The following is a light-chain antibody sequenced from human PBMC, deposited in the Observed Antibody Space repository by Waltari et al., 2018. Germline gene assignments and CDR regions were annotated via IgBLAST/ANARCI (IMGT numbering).Light chain of an antibody. CDR1: QSVSSY. J-gene: IGKJ2*01. CDR2: GAS. CDR3: QKYSSSPYT. V-gene: IGKV3-20*01. Sequence: VILTQSPATLSLSPGERATLSCRASQSVSSYLAWYQQKPGQAPRLLISGASSTATGIPDRFRGSGSGTVFTLTISSLEPEDFAVYYCQKYSSSPYTFGQGTKVEIK.